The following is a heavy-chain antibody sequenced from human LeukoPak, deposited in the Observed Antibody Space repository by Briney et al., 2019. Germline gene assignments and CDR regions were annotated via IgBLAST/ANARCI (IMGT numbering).Heavy chain of an antibody. Sequence: PGGSLRLSCAASGFTFSSYSMNLVRQAPGKVLELVSSFSSSSSYIYYADSVKGRFTISRDNSKNTLYLQMNSLRAEDTAVYYCAKDMGPYSSSSSPCDYWGQGTLVTVSS. CDR3: AKDMGPYSSSSSPCDY. CDR2: FSSSSSYI. J-gene: IGHJ4*02. D-gene: IGHD6-6*01. CDR1: GFTFSSYS. V-gene: IGHV3-21*04.